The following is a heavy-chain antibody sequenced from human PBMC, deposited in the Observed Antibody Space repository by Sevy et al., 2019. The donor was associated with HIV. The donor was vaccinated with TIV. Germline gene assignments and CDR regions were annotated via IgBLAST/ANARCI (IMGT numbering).Heavy chain of an antibody. J-gene: IGHJ4*02. CDR1: GYTFTSYG. Sequence: ASVKVSRRASGYTFTSYGISWVRPAPGKGLEWLGWISGYDGKTNYALKVQGRVTMNTDTLTPTAYRELRVLRIDDTAVYYCARDRRVYDSSFGRVDFWAQGALVTVSS. V-gene: IGHV1-18*01. CDR3: ARDRRVYDSSFGRVDF. CDR2: ISGYDGKT. D-gene: IGHD3-22*01.